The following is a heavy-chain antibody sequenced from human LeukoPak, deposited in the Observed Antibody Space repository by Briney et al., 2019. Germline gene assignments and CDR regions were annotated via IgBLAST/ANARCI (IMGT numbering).Heavy chain of an antibody. Sequence: GGTLRLSCAASGFTFSSYGMSWVRQAPGKGLEWVSSITSGSTYIYYADSVRGRFTISRDNARSSLYLQMNSLRAEDTAVYYCARGHWGLDSWGQGTLVSVS. CDR3: ARGHWGLDS. CDR1: GFTFSSYG. D-gene: IGHD7-27*01. J-gene: IGHJ4*02. V-gene: IGHV3-21*01. CDR2: ITSGSTYI.